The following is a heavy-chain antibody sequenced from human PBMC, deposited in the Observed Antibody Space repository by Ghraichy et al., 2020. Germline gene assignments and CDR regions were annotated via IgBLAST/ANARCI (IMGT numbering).Heavy chain of an antibody. V-gene: IGHV4-59*02. CDR3: ARGSSTALFFDY. Sequence: TLSLTCTVSGGSVSSYYWSWIRQPPGKGLEWIGYIYYSGSTNYNPSLKSRVTISVDSSKSQFSLNLSSVTAADTALYYCARGSSTALFFDYWGQGTLVTVSS. J-gene: IGHJ4*02. D-gene: IGHD2/OR15-2a*01. CDR1: GGSVSSYY. CDR2: IYYSGST.